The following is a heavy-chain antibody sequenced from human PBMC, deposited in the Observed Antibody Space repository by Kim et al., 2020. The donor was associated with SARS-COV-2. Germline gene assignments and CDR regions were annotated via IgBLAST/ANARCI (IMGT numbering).Heavy chain of an antibody. Sequence: ASVKVSCKVSGYTLTELSMHWVRQAPGKGLERKGSFDTAHRITIYAQKFQGRVTMTEDTSTVTAYMDLSSLRSEDTAVYYCATLDSSGYYKEYYFDYWGQGTLVTVSS. D-gene: IGHD3-22*01. V-gene: IGHV1-24*01. J-gene: IGHJ4*02. CDR3: ATLDSSGYYKEYYFDY. CDR1: GYTLTELS. CDR2: FDTAHRIT.